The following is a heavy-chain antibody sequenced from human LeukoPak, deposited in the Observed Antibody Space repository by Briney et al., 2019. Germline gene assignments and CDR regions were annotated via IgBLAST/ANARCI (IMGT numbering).Heavy chain of an antibody. CDR3: ARLSRGYDFWSGYYWGYYYYMDV. D-gene: IGHD3-3*01. V-gene: IGHV1-18*01. J-gene: IGHJ6*03. CDR2: ISAYNGNT. CDR1: GYTFTSYG. Sequence: ASVKVSCEASGYTFTSYGISWVRQAPGQGLEWMGWISAYNGNTNYAQELQGRVTMTTDTSTSTAYMELRSLRSDDTAVYYCARLSRGYDFWSGYYWGYYYYMDVWGKGTTVTVSS.